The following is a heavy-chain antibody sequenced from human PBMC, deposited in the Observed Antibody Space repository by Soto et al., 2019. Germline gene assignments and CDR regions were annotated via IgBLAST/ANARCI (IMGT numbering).Heavy chain of an antibody. J-gene: IGHJ4*02. Sequence: VQLQESGPGLVKPSQTLSLTCTVSGGSISSGGYYWSWIRQHPGKGLEWIGYIYYSGSTYYNPSLKSRVTISVDTSKNQFSLKLSSVTAADTAVYYCARDRSGIAAVDYWGQGTLVTVSS. D-gene: IGHD6-13*01. CDR2: IYYSGST. V-gene: IGHV4-31*03. CDR3: ARDRSGIAAVDY. CDR1: GGSISSGGYY.